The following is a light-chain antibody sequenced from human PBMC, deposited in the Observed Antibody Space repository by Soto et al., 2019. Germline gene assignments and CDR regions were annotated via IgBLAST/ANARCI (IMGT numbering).Light chain of an antibody. J-gene: IGLJ2*01. CDR2: DVS. Sequence: QSALTQPASVSGSPGQWITISCTGTSSDVGSYNYVSWYQQHPGKAPKVLIYDVSNRPSGVSDRFSGSKSGNTASLTISGLQAEDEADYYCSSYTGSNTMVLGGGTKLTVL. CDR1: SSDVGSYNY. CDR3: SSYTGSNTMV. V-gene: IGLV2-14*03.